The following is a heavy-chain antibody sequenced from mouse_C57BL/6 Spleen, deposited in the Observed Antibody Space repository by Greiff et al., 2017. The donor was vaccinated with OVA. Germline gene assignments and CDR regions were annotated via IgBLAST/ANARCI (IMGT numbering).Heavy chain of an antibody. CDR3: ARTYYGSTLYYFDY. J-gene: IGHJ2*01. CDR2: IDPSDSYT. D-gene: IGHD1-1*01. Sequence: QVQLQQPGAELVMPGASVKLSCKASGYTFTSYWMHWVKQRPGQGLEWIGEIDPSDSYTNSNQKFKGKSTLTVDKSSSTASMQLRSLTSEDSAFYYCARTYYGSTLYYFDYWGQGTTLTVSS. V-gene: IGHV1-69*01. CDR1: GYTFTSYW.